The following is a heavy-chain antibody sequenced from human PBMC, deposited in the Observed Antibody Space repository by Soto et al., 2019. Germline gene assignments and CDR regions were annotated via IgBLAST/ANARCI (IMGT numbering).Heavy chain of an antibody. J-gene: IGHJ4*02. D-gene: IGHD4-17*01. CDR3: ARGMFNDGDLFKFDY. CDR1: CGSFSGYY. Sequence: PSETLSLTCAVYCGSFSGYYWSWIRQPPGKGLEWIGEINHSGSTNYNPSLKSRVTISVDTSKNQFSLKLSSVTAADTAVYYCARGMFNDGDLFKFDYWGQGTLVTVSS. V-gene: IGHV4-34*01. CDR2: INHSGST.